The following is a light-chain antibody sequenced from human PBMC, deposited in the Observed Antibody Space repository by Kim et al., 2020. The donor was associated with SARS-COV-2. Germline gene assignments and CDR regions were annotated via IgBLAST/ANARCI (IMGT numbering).Light chain of an antibody. CDR1: SSDVGGYNY. CDR3: SSYTSSSTWV. Sequence: GQSITISCTGTSSDVGGYNYVSWYQQHPGKAPKRMIYGVSNRPSGVSNRFSGSKSGNTASLTISGLQAEDEADYYCSSYTSSSTWVFGGGTKLTVL. V-gene: IGLV2-14*03. J-gene: IGLJ3*02. CDR2: GVS.